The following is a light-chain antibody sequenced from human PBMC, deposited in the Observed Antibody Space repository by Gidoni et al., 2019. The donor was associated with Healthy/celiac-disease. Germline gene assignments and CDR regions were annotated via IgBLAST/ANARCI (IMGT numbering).Light chain of an antibody. CDR3: QQRSNWPPLT. V-gene: IGKV3-11*01. Sequence: PGERATLSCRASQSVSSYLAWYQQKPGQAPRLLIYDASNRATGIPARFSGSGSGTDFTLTISSLEPEDFAVYYCQQRSNWPPLTFGGGTKVEIK. J-gene: IGKJ4*01. CDR2: DAS. CDR1: QSVSSY.